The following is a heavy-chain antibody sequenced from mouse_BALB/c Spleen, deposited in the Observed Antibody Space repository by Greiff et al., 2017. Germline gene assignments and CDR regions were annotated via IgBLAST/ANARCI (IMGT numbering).Heavy chain of an antibody. Sequence: VQLQQSGTVLARPGASVKMSCKASGYTFTSYWMHWVKQRPGQGLEWIGAIYPGNSDTSYNQKFKGKAKLTAVTSTSTAYMELSSLTNEDSAVYYCTAGYLYYYAMDYWGQGTSVTVSS. J-gene: IGHJ4*01. D-gene: IGHD2-3*01. CDR2: IYPGNSDT. V-gene: IGHV1-5*01. CDR3: TAGYLYYYAMDY. CDR1: GYTFTSYW.